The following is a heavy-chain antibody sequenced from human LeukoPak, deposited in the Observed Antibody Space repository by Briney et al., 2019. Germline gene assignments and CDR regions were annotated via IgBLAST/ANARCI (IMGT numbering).Heavy chain of an antibody. D-gene: IGHD1-26*01. CDR2: VYYDGSA. V-gene: IGHV4-39*01. J-gene: IGHJ4*02. CDR1: GDSIRSSIYY. Sequence: SETLSLTCGVSGDSIRSSIYYWGWIRQPPGKELEWIESVYYDGSAYYNPSLKSRVTISVDTSKNQLSLKLSSVTAADTAVYYCARPLTRGGTYYVWGQETLVTVSS. CDR3: ARPLTRGGTYYV.